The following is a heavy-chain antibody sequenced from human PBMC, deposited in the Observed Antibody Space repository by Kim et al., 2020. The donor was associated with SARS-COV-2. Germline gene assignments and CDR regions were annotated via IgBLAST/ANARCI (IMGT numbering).Heavy chain of an antibody. CDR1: GFTFSSYW. J-gene: IGHJ5*02. V-gene: IGHV3-74*01. CDR2: INSDGSST. D-gene: IGHD3-9*01. CDR3: ARDPPYDILTGYT. Sequence: GGSLRLSCAASGFTFSSYWTHWVRQAPGKGLVWVSRINSDGSSTSYADSVKGRFTISRDNAKNTLYLQMNSLRAEDTAVYYCARDPPYDILTGYTWGQGTLVTVSS.